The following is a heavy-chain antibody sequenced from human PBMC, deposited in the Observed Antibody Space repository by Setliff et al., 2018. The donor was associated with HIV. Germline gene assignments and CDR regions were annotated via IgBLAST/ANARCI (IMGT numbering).Heavy chain of an antibody. Sequence: KPSETLSLTCVVSGYSVTSDYYWGWIRQSPGKGLEWIGSVYYSGSTYHNPSLKSRITISIDTSKDHFSLHLTSVTAADTAIYYCARVDTMLLFFDLWGQGTLVTVSS. D-gene: IGHD3-10*02. V-gene: IGHV4-38-2*01. CDR1: GYSVTSDYY. J-gene: IGHJ4*02. CDR3: ARVDTMLLFFDL. CDR2: VYYSGST.